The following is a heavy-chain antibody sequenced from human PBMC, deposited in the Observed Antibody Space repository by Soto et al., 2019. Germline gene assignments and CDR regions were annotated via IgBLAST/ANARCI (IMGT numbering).Heavy chain of an antibody. CDR3: ARSSIGITGTDDAFDI. V-gene: IGHV1-2*04. CDR2: INPNSGGT. D-gene: IGHD1-20*01. J-gene: IGHJ3*02. CDR1: GYTFTGYY. Sequence: VASVKVSCKASGYTFTGYYMHWVRQAPGQGLEWIGWINPNSGGTNYAQKFQGWVTMTRDTSISTAYMELSRLRSDDTAVYYCARSSIGITGTDDAFDIWGQGTLVTV.